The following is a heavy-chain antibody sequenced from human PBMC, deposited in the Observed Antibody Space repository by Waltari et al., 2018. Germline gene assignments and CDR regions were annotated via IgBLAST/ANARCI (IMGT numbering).Heavy chain of an antibody. D-gene: IGHD4-17*01. CDR3: AKVGYGDYFFGY. CDR2: ISGSGGST. CDR1: GFTFSSYA. J-gene: IGHJ4*02. V-gene: IGHV3-23*01. Sequence: EVQLLESGGGLVQPGGSLRLSCAASGFTFSSYAMSWVRQAPGKGLEWVSAISGSGGSTYYADSEKGRFTISRDNSKNTLYLQMNSLRAEDTAVYYCAKVGYGDYFFGYWGQGTLVTVSS.